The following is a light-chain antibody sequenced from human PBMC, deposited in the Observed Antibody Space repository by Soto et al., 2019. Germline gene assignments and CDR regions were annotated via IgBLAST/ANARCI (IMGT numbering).Light chain of an antibody. CDR2: EGS. CDR3: CSYAGSSV. CDR1: SSDVGSYNL. Sequence: QSALAQPASVSGSPGQSITISCTGTSSDVGSYNLVSWYQQHPGKAPKLMIYEGSKRPSGVSNRFSGSKSGNTASLTISGLQAEDEADYYCCSYAGSSVFGTGTKSPS. J-gene: IGLJ1*01. V-gene: IGLV2-23*01.